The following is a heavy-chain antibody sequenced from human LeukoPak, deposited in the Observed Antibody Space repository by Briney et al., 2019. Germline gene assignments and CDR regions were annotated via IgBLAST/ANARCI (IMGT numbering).Heavy chain of an antibody. CDR3: ARGYCSTTSCYDGSWFDP. D-gene: IGHD2-2*01. Sequence: SETLSLTCTDSGASISSSSSYWGWIRQPPGKGLEWIGSIYYSGNTYYNPSLKSRLTISADTSKNQFSLKLDSVTAADTAVYYCARGYCSTTSCYDGSWFDPWGQGTLVTVSS. CDR2: IYYSGNT. V-gene: IGHV4-39*01. J-gene: IGHJ5*02. CDR1: GASISSSSSY.